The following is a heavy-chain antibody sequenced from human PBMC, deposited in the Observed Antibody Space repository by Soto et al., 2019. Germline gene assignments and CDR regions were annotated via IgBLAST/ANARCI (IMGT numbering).Heavy chain of an antibody. Sequence: EVQLVESGGGLVQPGGSLRLSCVGSGFTLSSYWMSWACQAPGKGLEWLANIKQDGSEQHYVDSVKGRFSISRDNAQNSLFLHMSSLRDEDTAVYYCARGSSLNYWGQGTLVTVSS. J-gene: IGHJ4*02. V-gene: IGHV3-7*01. D-gene: IGHD6-13*01. CDR1: GFTLSSYW. CDR2: IKQDGSEQ. CDR3: ARGSSLNY.